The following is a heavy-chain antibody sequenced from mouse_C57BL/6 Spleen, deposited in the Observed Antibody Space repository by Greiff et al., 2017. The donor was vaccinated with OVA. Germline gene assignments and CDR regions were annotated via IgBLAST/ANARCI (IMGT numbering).Heavy chain of an antibody. V-gene: IGHV1-5*01. CDR3: TRLDDYDGYFDY. CDR2: IYPGNSDT. CDR1: GYTFTSYW. D-gene: IGHD2-4*01. J-gene: IGHJ2*01. Sequence: EVLLQQSGTVLARPGASVKMSCKTSGYTFTSYWMHWVKQRPGQGLAWIGAIYPGNSDTSYNQKFKGKAKLTAVTSASTAYMELSSLTNEDSAVYYCTRLDDYDGYFDYWGQGTTLTVSS.